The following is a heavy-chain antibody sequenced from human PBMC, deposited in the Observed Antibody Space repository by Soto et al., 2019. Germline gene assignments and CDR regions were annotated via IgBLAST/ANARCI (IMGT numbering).Heavy chain of an antibody. CDR2: IRTKADSYAS. CDR3: TRVHDAFDI. D-gene: IGHD1-1*01. Sequence: TGRSLRLSCAASGFSFSDSAMHWVRQASGKGLEWVGRIRTKADSYASAYAESARGRFTISRDDSKNTAYLQMNSLKTEDTALYYCTRVHDAFDIWGQGTMVTVSS. J-gene: IGHJ3*02. V-gene: IGHV3-73*01. CDR1: GFSFSDSA.